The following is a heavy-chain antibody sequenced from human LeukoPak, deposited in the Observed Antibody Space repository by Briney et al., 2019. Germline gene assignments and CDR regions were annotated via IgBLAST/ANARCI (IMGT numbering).Heavy chain of an antibody. CDR2: IIPILGIA. D-gene: IGHD1-26*01. J-gene: IGHJ4*02. Sequence: AASVKVSCKASGGTFSSYAISWVRQAPGQGLEWMGRIIPILGIANYAQKFQGRVTITADKSTSTAYMELSSLRSEDTAVYYCARDLSSIVGATVEPDFDYWGQGTLVTVSS. CDR3: ARDLSSIVGATVEPDFDY. CDR1: GGTFSSYA. V-gene: IGHV1-69*04.